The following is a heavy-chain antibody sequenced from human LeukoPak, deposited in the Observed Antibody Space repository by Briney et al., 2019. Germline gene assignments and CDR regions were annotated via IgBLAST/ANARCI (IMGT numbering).Heavy chain of an antibody. CDR2: VANDGKDK. CDR1: GFTFSSYG. V-gene: IGHV3-30*18. D-gene: IGHD3-3*01. CDR3: AKDGTFGAATYYFDY. Sequence: GGSLRLSCAASGFTFSSYGMHWVRQTPGKGLEWVAVVANDGKDKRYADSVKGRFTISRDNSKNTLYLQMNSLRAEDTAVYYCAKDGTFGAATYYFDYWGQGTLGTVSS. J-gene: IGHJ4*02.